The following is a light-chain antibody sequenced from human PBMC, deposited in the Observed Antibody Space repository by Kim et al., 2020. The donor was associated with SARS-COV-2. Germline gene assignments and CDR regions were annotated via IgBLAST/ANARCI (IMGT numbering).Light chain of an antibody. CDR2: TAS. V-gene: IGKV1-5*03. J-gene: IGKJ1*01. Sequence: SASVGDRVTLTCRASQSVSNLLAWYQQKPGKAPKLLIYTASSLQSGVPSRFSGSGSGTEFTLTISSLQPDDFATYYCQQYKSYKTFGQGTKVDIK. CDR1: QSVSNL. CDR3: QQYKSYKT.